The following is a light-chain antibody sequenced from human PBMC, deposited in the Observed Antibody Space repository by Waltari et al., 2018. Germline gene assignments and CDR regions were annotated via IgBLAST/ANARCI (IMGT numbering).Light chain of an antibody. CDR2: GQN. V-gene: IGLV3-19*01. J-gene: IGLJ2*01. Sequence: SSELTQDPVVSVALGQTVRITCQGDSLRRYHASWYKQKPGQAPVLVIYGQNNRPSGIAFRFSGSTTGNTASLTITGGQAEDEADYYCDSRDSSGNHEVFGGQTKLTVL. CDR3: DSRDSSGNHEV. CDR1: SLRRYH.